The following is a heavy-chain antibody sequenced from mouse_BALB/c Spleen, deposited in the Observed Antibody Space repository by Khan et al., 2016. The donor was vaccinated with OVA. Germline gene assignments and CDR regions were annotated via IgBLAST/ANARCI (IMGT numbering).Heavy chain of an antibody. CDR1: GYTFTDFT. D-gene: IGHD2-12*01. V-gene: IGHV1S137*01. J-gene: IGHJ3*01. Sequence: QVQLQQSGAELVRPGVSVKISCKGSGYTFTDFTLHWVKQSHARSLEWIGVISTYYGDATYNQRFKDKATMTVDKSSSTAYMELARLTSEDSAIYFCTRRGGGNSFAYWGQGTLVTVSA. CDR2: ISTYYGDA. CDR3: TRRGGGNSFAY.